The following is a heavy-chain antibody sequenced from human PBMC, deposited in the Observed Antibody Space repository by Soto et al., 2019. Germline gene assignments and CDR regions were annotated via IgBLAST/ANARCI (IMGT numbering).Heavy chain of an antibody. V-gene: IGHV3-7*01. J-gene: IGHJ4*02. CDR1: GFTLNRHW. Sequence: GGSLRGSGAVSGFTLNRHWMSWVRQTPGKGLEWVASIKEDGSEKSYVDSVKGRFTISRDNSKNTLYLQMNSLRAEDTAVYYCAGNAYDFWSGSFDYWGQGTLVTVSS. CDR2: IKEDGSEK. CDR3: AGNAYDFWSGSFDY. D-gene: IGHD3-3*01.